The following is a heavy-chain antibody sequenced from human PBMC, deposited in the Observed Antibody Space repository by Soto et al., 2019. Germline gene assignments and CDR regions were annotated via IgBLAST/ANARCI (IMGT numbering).Heavy chain of an antibody. CDR2: IYWNDDK. Sequence: SGPTLVNPTQTLTLTCTFSGFSLSTSGVGVGWIRQPPGKALEWLALIYWNDDKRYSPSLKSRLTITKDTSKNQVVLTMTNMDPVDTATYYCAHSRIGYYDSSGYRTFGYWGQGTLVTVSS. D-gene: IGHD3-22*01. V-gene: IGHV2-5*01. J-gene: IGHJ4*02. CDR3: AHSRIGYYDSSGYRTFGY. CDR1: GFSLSTSGVG.